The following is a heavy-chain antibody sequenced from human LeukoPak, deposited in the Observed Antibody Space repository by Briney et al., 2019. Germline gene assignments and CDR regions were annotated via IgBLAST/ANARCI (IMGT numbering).Heavy chain of an antibody. D-gene: IGHD6-19*01. J-gene: IGHJ3*01. CDR2: IIPLTGLT. Sequence: ASVKVSCKASGYTFTSYGISWVQQAPGQGLEWMGRIIPLTGLTNYAQKFQGRFTITVDRSSNSAYMELTSLSSEDTAMYYCARPERVPGFHDAFDLWGQGTRVTVSS. CDR3: ARPERVPGFHDAFDL. CDR1: GYTFTSYG. V-gene: IGHV1-69*04.